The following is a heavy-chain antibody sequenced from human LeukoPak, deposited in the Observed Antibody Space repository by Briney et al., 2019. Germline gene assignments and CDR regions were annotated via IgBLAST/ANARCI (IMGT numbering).Heavy chain of an antibody. CDR3: AKDYDSSGYPHYYFDY. J-gene: IGHJ4*02. CDR2: IYSGGST. CDR1: GFTVSSNY. Sequence: GGSLRLSCAASGFTVSSNYMSWVRQAPGKGLEWVSVIYSGGSTYYADSVKGRFTISRDNSKNTLYLQMNSLRAEDTAVYYCAKDYDSSGYPHYYFDYWGQGTLVTVSS. D-gene: IGHD3-22*01. V-gene: IGHV3-53*01.